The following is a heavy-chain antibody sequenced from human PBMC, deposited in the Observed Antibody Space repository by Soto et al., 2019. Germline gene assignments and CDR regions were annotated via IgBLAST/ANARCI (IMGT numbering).Heavy chain of an antibody. CDR1: GGSISSYY. J-gene: IGHJ5*02. D-gene: IGHD6-13*01. V-gene: IGHV4-59*01. Sequence: ETLSLTCNVSGGSISSYYWCWIRQPPGKGLEWIGYIYYSGSTNYNPSLKSRVTISVDTSKNQFSLKLSSVTAADTAVYYCAREESIAAAGTNWFDPWGQGTLVTVSS. CDR3: AREESIAAAGTNWFDP. CDR2: IYYSGST.